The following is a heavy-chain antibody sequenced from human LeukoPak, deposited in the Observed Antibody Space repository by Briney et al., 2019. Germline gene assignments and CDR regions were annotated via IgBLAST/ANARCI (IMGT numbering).Heavy chain of an antibody. D-gene: IGHD3-10*02. CDR3: AELGITMLGGV. CDR1: GFTFRNYG. J-gene: IGHJ6*04. V-gene: IGHV3-23*01. Sequence: GGTLRLSCAASGFTFRNYGMSGVRQAPGKGLEGGLAMTGDGATTYYADSMKGRLTISRDNAKNSLYLQMNSLRAEDTAVYYCAELGITMLGGVWGKGTTVTISS. CDR2: MTGDGATT.